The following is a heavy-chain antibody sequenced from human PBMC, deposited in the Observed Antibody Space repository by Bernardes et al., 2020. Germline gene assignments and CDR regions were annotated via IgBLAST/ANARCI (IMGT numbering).Heavy chain of an antibody. V-gene: IGHV3-23*01. J-gene: IGHJ4*02. D-gene: IGHD3-16*01. CDR2: ISASGGGS. CDR1: GFIFSNYA. CDR3: AKQWRDFGMITGFDF. Sequence: GGSLRLSCAAAGFIFSNYAMTWVRQAPGKGLEWVAGISASGGGSYYGDSVRGRFTISRDNSKNTLYLQMNRLRAEDTAIYYCAKQWRDFGMITGFDFWGQGTLVTVSS.